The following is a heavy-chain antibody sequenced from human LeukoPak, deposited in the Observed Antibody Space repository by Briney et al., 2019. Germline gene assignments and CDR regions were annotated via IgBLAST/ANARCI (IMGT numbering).Heavy chain of an antibody. V-gene: IGHV1-69*05. CDR1: GGTFSSYA. CDR3: ASPYYYGSGSYYD. D-gene: IGHD3-10*01. CDR2: IIPIFGTA. J-gene: IGHJ4*02. Sequence: SVKVSCKASGGTFSSYAISWVRQAPGQGLEWMGGIIPIFGTANYAQKFQGRVTITTDESTSTAYMELSSLRSEDTAAYYCASPYYYGSGSYYDWGQGTLVTVSS.